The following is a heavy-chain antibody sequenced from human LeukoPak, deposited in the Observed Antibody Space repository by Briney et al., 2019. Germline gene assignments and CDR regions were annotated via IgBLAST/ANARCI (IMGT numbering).Heavy chain of an antibody. Sequence: SETLSHTCTVSGGSISSYYWSWIRQPPGKGLEWIGYIYYSGSTNYNPSLKSRVTISVDTSKNQFSLKLSSVTAADTAVYYCARGAGYYDTIDYWGQGTLVTVSS. V-gene: IGHV4-59*01. D-gene: IGHD3-22*01. CDR3: ARGAGYYDTIDY. J-gene: IGHJ4*02. CDR2: IYYSGST. CDR1: GGSISSYY.